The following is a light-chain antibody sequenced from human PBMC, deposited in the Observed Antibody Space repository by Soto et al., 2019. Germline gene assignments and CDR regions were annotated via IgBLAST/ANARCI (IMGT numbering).Light chain of an antibody. CDR2: TAS. V-gene: IGKV3D-20*02. Sequence: EIVLTQSPGTLSLSPGERATLSCRASEGVASNYLAWYQQKPGQAPRLLIYTASTRATGIPDRFSGSGSGTDFTLTISSLEPEDFAVYYCQLRSNWPPWTFGQGTKVDIK. J-gene: IGKJ1*01. CDR3: QLRSNWPPWT. CDR1: EGVASNY.